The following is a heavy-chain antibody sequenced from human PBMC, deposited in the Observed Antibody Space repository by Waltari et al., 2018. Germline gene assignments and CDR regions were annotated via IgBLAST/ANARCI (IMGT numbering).Heavy chain of an antibody. CDR3: ARITTVTTSAFDI. Sequence: QVQLQQWGAGLLKPSETLSLPCAVYGLSFSGYYWSWIRQPPGKGLEWIGDINHSGSTNYNPSLKSRVTISVDTSKNQFSLRLSSVTAADTAVYYCARITTVTTSAFDIWGQGTMVTVSS. CDR2: INHSGST. V-gene: IGHV4-34*01. D-gene: IGHD4-17*01. CDR1: GLSFSGYY. J-gene: IGHJ3*02.